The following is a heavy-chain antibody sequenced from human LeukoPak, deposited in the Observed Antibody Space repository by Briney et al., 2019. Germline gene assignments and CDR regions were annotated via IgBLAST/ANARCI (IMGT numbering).Heavy chain of an antibody. CDR2: IYTSGST. Sequence: SETLSLTCTVSGGSISSYYWSGILQPPGKGLEWIGYIYTSGSTNYNPSLKSRVTISVDTSKNQFSLKLSSVTAADTAVYYCARQVGATDFDYWGQGTLVTVSS. D-gene: IGHD1-26*01. CDR3: ARQVGATDFDY. CDR1: GGSISSYY. J-gene: IGHJ4*02. V-gene: IGHV4-4*09.